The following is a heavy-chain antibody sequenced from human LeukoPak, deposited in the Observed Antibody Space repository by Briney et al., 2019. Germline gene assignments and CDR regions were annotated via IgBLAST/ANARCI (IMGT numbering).Heavy chain of an antibody. D-gene: IGHD4-17*01. Sequence: ASVNVSCKASGYTFTDYYMHWVRQAPGQGLEWVGSFNPYSGASKYAQKLQGRVTMTGDTSISTAYLQLGRVIGDDTAVYYCAKNGDYGYAMDVWGQGTTVTVSS. CDR1: GYTFTDYY. V-gene: IGHV1-2*02. J-gene: IGHJ6*02. CDR2: FNPYSGAS. CDR3: AKNGDYGYAMDV.